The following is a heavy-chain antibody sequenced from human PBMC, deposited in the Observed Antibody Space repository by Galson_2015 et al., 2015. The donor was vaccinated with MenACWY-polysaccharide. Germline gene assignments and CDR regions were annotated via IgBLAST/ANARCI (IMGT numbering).Heavy chain of an antibody. V-gene: IGHV3-7*01. D-gene: IGHD6-6*01. Sequence: ALRLSYAASGFTFSSYWMSWVGPAPANGVEWVANIKRAGSENCYVDSVKGRFSISRDNAKNSLYLQMNSLRTEDTAVYYCARDRIAARGLASVGWFDPWGQGTLVTVSS. CDR1: GFTFSSYW. J-gene: IGHJ5*02. CDR2: IKRAGSEN. CDR3: ARDRIAARGLASVGWFDP.